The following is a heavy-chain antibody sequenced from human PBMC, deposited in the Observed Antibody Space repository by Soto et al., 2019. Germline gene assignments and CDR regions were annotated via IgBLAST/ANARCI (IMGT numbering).Heavy chain of an antibody. V-gene: IGHV3-48*03. J-gene: IGHJ6*02. CDR3: ARDEETGLYYYYYYGMDV. Sequence: LRLAFAASGFTFSSYEMNWVRQAPGKGLEWFSYISSSGSTIYYADSVKGRFTISRDNAKNSLYLQMNSLRAEDTAVYYCARDEETGLYYYYYYGMDVWGQRTTVTVSS. D-gene: IGHD1-1*01. CDR1: GFTFSSYE. CDR2: ISSSGSTI.